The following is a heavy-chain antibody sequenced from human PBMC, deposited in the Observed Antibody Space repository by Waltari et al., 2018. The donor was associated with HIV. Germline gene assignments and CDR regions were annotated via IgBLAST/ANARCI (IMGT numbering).Heavy chain of an antibody. V-gene: IGHV4-34*01. D-gene: IGHD1-1*01. J-gene: IGHJ6*03. Sequence: QVQLQQWGAGLLKPSETLSLTCAVYGGSFSGYYWSWIRQPPGKGLEWIGEINHSGSTNYNPSLKRRVTISVDTSKNQFSLKLSSVTAADTAVYYCARVRHPERYMDVWGKGTTVTVSS. CDR1: GGSFSGYY. CDR2: INHSGST. CDR3: ARVRHPERYMDV.